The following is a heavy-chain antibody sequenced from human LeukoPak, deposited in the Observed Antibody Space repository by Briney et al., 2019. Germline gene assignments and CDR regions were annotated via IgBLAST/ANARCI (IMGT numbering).Heavy chain of an antibody. CDR1: GDSVSSNSAA. Sequence: SQTLSLTCAISGDSVSSNSAAWNWIRQSPSRGLEWLGRTYYRSKWYNDYAVSVKSRITINPDTSKNQFSLQLNSVTPEDTAVYYCARETPLWFGERPYDLFGMDVWGQGTTVTVSS. V-gene: IGHV6-1*01. D-gene: IGHD3-10*01. J-gene: IGHJ6*02. CDR2: TYYRSKWYN. CDR3: ARETPLWFGERPYDLFGMDV.